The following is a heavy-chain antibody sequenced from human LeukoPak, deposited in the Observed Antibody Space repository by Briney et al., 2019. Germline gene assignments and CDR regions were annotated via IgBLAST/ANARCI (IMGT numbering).Heavy chain of an antibody. CDR3: ARDRHGDWYFDL. V-gene: IGHV4-61*02. Sequence: PSQTLSLTCTVSGVSIGKTFYCWSWIRQPAGKGLEWIGRICTSGNTNYNPSLKSRVTISVDTSRNQFSLELNSVTAADAAVYYCARDRHGDWYFDLWGRGTLVTVSS. CDR1: GVSIGKTFYC. J-gene: IGHJ2*01. CDR2: ICTSGNT. D-gene: IGHD4-17*01.